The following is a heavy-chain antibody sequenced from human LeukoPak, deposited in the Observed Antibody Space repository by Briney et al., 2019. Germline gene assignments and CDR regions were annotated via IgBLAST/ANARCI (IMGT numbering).Heavy chain of an antibody. CDR1: GGTFSGYA. Sequence: GASVKVSCKASGGTFSGYAISWVRQAPGQGLEWMGGIIPIFGTANYAQKFQGRVTITADESTSTAYMELSSLRSEDTAVYYCARAFYYDSSGYYFHWFDPWGQGTLVTVSS. J-gene: IGHJ5*02. V-gene: IGHV1-69*13. CDR3: ARAFYYDSSGYYFHWFDP. CDR2: IIPIFGTA. D-gene: IGHD3-22*01.